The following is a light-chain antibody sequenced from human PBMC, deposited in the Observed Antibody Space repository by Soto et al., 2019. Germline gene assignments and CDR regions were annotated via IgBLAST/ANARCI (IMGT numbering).Light chain of an antibody. J-gene: IGLJ2*01. CDR2: DVT. CDR1: SSDVGRFNY. Sequence: ALTQPASVSGSPGQSITISCTGTSSDVGRFNYVSWYQQHPGNPPKLIIFDVTRRPSGVSNRFSGSKSGNAASLTISGLQAEDEANYYCSSFVGTSILVVFGGGTKLTVL. V-gene: IGLV2-14*01. CDR3: SSFVGTSILVV.